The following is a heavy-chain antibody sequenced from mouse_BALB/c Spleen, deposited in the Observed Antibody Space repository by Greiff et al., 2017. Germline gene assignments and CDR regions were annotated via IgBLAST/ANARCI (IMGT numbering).Heavy chain of an antibody. CDR2: ISSGGGST. J-gene: IGHJ3*01. CDR1: GFAFSSYD. CDR3: ARHTGITTAWFAY. Sequence: EVMLVESGGGLVKPGGSLKLSCAASGFAFSSYDMSWVRQTPEKRLEWVAYISSGGGSTYYPDTVKGRFTISRDNAKNTLYLQMSSLKSEDTAMYYCARHTGITTAWFAYWGQGTLVTVSA. D-gene: IGHD1-1*01. V-gene: IGHV5-12-1*01.